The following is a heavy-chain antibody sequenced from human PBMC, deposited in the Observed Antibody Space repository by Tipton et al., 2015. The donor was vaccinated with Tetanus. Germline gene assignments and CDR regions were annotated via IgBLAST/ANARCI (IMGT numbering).Heavy chain of an antibody. CDR1: GFTFDDYA. CDR2: ISWNSGSI. Sequence: SLRLSCAASGFTFDDYAMHWVRQASGKGLEWVSGISWNSGSIGYADSVKGRFTISRDNAKNSLYLQMNSLRAEDTALYYCAKDGAAAGTSPFDYWGQGTLVTVSS. V-gene: IGHV3-9*01. J-gene: IGHJ4*02. D-gene: IGHD6-13*01. CDR3: AKDGAAAGTSPFDY.